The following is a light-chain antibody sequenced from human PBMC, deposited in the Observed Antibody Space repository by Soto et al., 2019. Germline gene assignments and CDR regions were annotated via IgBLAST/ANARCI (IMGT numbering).Light chain of an antibody. CDR2: EVD. J-gene: IGLJ1*01. CDR3: SSYAVTSPYV. Sequence: QSALTQPASVSGPPGQSITISCTGTSSEVGGYNYVTWYQQHPGKAPKLLIYEVDSRPSGVSNRFSGSKSGNTASLTISGLQAEDEADYYCSSYAVTSPYVFGTGTKVTVL. CDR1: SSEVGGYNY. V-gene: IGLV2-14*01.